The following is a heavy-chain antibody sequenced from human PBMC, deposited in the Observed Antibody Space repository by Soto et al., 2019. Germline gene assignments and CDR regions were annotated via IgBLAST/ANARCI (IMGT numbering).Heavy chain of an antibody. CDR1: GGSISSYY. D-gene: IGHD6-19*01. CDR3: ARQAPDSSGWFWFDP. CDR2: IYYSGST. V-gene: IGHV4-59*08. J-gene: IGHJ5*02. Sequence: PSETLSLTCTVSGGSISSYYWSWIRQPPGKGLEWIGYIYYSGSTSYNPSLRSRVTISVDTSKNQFSLRLSSVTAADTAVYYCARQAPDSSGWFWFDPWGQGTLVTVSS.